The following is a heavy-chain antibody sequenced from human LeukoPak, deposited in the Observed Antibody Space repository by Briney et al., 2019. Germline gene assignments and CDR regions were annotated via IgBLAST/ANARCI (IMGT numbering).Heavy chain of an antibody. V-gene: IGHV4-31*03. CDR3: AGGGYCSGGSCYSNYFDY. D-gene: IGHD2-15*01. J-gene: IGHJ4*02. CDR1: GGSISSGGYY. CDR2: IYYSGST. Sequence: SETLSLTCTVSGGSISSGGYYWSWIRQHPGKGLEWIGYIYYSGSTNYNPSLKSRVTISVDTSKNQFSLKLSSVTAADTAVYYCAGGGYCSGGSCYSNYFDYWGQGTLVTVSS.